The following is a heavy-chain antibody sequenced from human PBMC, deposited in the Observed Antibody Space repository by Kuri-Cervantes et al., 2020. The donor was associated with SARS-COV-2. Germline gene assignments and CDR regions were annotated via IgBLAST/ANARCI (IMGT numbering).Heavy chain of an antibody. CDR2: IIPIFGTA. CDR1: GGTFSSYA. Sequence: SVKVSCKASGGTFSSYAISWVRQAPGQGLEWMGGIIPIFGTANYAQKFQGRVTITTDESTSTAYMELSSLRSDDTAVYYCAREANGYCSSTSCLPDYWGQGTLVTVSS. CDR3: AREANGYCSSTSCLPDY. V-gene: IGHV1-69*05. D-gene: IGHD2-2*01. J-gene: IGHJ4*02.